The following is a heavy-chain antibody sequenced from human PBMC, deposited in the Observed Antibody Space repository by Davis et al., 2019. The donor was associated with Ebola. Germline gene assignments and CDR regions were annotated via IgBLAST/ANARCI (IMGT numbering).Heavy chain of an antibody. CDR3: ARVTGGWHSH. D-gene: IGHD6-19*01. Sequence: MPSETLSLTCTVSGGSINSGAYYWSWIRQHPGKGLEWIGYILYSGSTHYNPALKGRLTISADTSKRQLSLELTSVTAADTAVDYCARVTGGWHSHWGQGSLVTVSS. CDR2: ILYSGST. CDR1: GGSINSGAYY. J-gene: IGHJ4*02. V-gene: IGHV4-61*08.